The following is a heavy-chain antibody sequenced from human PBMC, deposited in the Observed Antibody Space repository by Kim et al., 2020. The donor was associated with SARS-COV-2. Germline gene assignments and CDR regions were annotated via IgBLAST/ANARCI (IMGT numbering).Heavy chain of an antibody. V-gene: IGHV5-10-1*01. CDR2: T. Sequence: TNYSPSFQGHVTISADKSISTAYLQWSSLKASDTAMYYCARQDAGGGFDYWGQGTLVTVSS. D-gene: IGHD2-15*01. J-gene: IGHJ4*02. CDR3: ARQDAGGGFDY.